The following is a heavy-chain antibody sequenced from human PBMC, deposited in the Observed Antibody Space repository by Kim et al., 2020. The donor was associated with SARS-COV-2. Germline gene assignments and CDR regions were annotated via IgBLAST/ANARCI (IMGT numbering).Heavy chain of an antibody. J-gene: IGHJ4*02. CDR2: ISWNSGSI. Sequence: GGSLRLSCAASGFTFDDYAMHWVRQAPGKGLEWVSGISWNSGSIGYADSVKGRFTISRDNAKNSLYLQMNSLRAEDTALYYCAKDHTPHSTGWFDYWGQGTLVTVSS. CDR1: GFTFDDYA. V-gene: IGHV3-9*01. CDR3: AKDHTPHSTGWFDY.